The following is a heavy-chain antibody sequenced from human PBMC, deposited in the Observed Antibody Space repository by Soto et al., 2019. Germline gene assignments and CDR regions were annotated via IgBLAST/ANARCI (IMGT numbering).Heavy chain of an antibody. CDR1: GFTFSSYG. V-gene: IGHV3-33*01. J-gene: IGHJ5*02. Sequence: GGSLRLSCAASGFTFSSYGMHWVRQAPGKGLEWVAVIWYDGSNKYYADSVKGRFTISRDNSKNTLYLQMNSLRAEDTAVYYCARDLDYDSSGPLRFDPWGQGTLVTVSS. CDR3: ARDLDYDSSGPLRFDP. D-gene: IGHD3-22*01. CDR2: IWYDGSNK.